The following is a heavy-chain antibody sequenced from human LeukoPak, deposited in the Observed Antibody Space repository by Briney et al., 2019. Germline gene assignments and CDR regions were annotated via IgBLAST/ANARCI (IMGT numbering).Heavy chain of an antibody. Sequence: SETLSLTCAVYGGSFSGYYWSWIRQPPGKGLEWIGEINHSGSANYNPSLKSRVTISVDTSKNQSSLKLSSVTAADTAVYYCARGGWATVTSNYFDYWGQGTLVTVSS. J-gene: IGHJ4*02. CDR1: GGSFSGYY. V-gene: IGHV4-34*01. CDR2: INHSGSA. CDR3: ARGGWATVTSNYFDY. D-gene: IGHD4-17*01.